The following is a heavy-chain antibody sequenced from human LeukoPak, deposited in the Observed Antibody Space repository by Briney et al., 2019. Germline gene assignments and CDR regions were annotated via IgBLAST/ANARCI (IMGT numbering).Heavy chain of an antibody. D-gene: IGHD5-12*01. V-gene: IGHV4-4*09. CDR3: ARRATMLAGGYFDY. J-gene: IGHJ4*02. CDR1: GGSISSYY. Sequence: TPSETLSLTCTVSGGSISSYYWSWIRQTPGKGLEWIGYIYASGSTTYNPSLKSRVTISIDTSKNQFSLKLSPVTAADTAVYYCARRATMLAGGYFDYWGQGTLVSVSS. CDR2: IYASGST.